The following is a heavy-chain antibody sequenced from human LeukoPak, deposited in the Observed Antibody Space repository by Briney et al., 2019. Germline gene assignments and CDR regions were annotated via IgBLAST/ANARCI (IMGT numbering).Heavy chain of an antibody. CDR3: ARGKRTFDP. Sequence: PGGSLSLACFASGFTLTGHYRSWIRQAPGKGPEWVSYISSGSYSKYYADSVKGRFTISRDNTNNSLYLEMNSLRVEDTGFYYCARGKRTFDPWGQGTLVTVSS. CDR2: ISSGSYSK. J-gene: IGHJ5*02. CDR1: GFTLTGHY. V-gene: IGHV3-11*01.